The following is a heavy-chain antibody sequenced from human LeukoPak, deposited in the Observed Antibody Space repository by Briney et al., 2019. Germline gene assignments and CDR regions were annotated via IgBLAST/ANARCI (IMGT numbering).Heavy chain of an antibody. CDR3: AKDRHPYYYDSSGYYYDAFHI. D-gene: IGHD3-22*01. V-gene: IGHV3-30*14. CDR2: ISYDGGNE. J-gene: IGHJ3*02. Sequence: PGRSLRLSCAASGFPFSRYAVHWVRQAPGKGLEWVAIISYDGGNEYYADSVRGRFTISRDNSKNTLYLQVNSLRAEDTAVYCCAKDRHPYYYDSSGYYYDAFHIWGQGTMVTVSS. CDR1: GFPFSRYA.